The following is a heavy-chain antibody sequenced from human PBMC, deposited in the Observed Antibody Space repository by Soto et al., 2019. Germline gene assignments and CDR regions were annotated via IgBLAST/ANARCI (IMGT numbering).Heavy chain of an antibody. J-gene: IGHJ4*02. CDR2: IYSSGST. CDR1: GFTVSNNY. D-gene: IGHD2-2*02. V-gene: IGHV3-53*01. CDR3: AKGALVVVPAAIVS. Sequence: GGSLRLSCAASGFTVSNNYMTWVRQAPGKGLEWVSFIYSSGSTYYADSVKGRFTISRDNFKNTLYLQMNSLRAEDTAVYYCAKGALVVVPAAIVSWGQGTLVTVSS.